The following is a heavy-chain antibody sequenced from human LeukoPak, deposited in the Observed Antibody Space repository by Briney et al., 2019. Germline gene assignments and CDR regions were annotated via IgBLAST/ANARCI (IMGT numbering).Heavy chain of an antibody. D-gene: IGHD6-19*01. CDR1: GFTFSSNW. CDR3: ARGSSGWYGVDY. J-gene: IGHJ4*02. Sequence: GGSLRLSCAASGFTFSSNWIHWVRQAPGRGLVWVPRINTDGSDTNYADSVKGRFTISRDNAKNTLYLQMNSLRAEDTAVYYCARGSSGWYGVDYWGQGTLVTVSS. V-gene: IGHV3-74*01. CDR2: INTDGSDT.